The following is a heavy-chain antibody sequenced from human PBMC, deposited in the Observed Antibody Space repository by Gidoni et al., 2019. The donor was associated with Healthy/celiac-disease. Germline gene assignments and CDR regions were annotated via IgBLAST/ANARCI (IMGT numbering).Heavy chain of an antibody. V-gene: IGHV4-39*01. J-gene: IGHJ4*02. CDR3: ARHGKWELLY. Sequence: QLQLQESGPGLVKPSETLSLTCTVSGGSISSSSYYWGWIRQPPGKGLEWIGSIYYSGSTYYNPALKSRVTISVDTSKNQFSLKLSSVTAADTAVYYCARHGKWELLYWGQGTLVTVSS. CDR2: IYYSGST. D-gene: IGHD1-26*01. CDR1: GGSISSSSYY.